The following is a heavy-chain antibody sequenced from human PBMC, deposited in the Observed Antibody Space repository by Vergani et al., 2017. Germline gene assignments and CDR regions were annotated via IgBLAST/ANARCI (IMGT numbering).Heavy chain of an antibody. V-gene: IGHV3-21*01. Sequence: EVQLVESGGGLVKPGGSLRLSCAASGFTFSSYSMNWVRQAPGKWLEWVSSISSSSSYIDYADSVKGRFTISRDNAKNSLYLQMNSLRAEDTAVYYCARGMVTATYDYWGQGSLVTVSS. CDR2: ISSSSSYI. J-gene: IGHJ4*02. CDR1: GFTFSSYS. D-gene: IGHD2-21*02. CDR3: ARGMVTATYDY.